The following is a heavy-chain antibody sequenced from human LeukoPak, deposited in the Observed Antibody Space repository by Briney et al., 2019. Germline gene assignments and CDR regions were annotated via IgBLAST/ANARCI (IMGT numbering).Heavy chain of an antibody. CDR1: GFTFSSYG. CDR3: AKGSYSSSWVPGYFDY. J-gene: IGHJ4*02. V-gene: IGHV3-30*18. CDR2: ISYDGSNK. Sequence: GRSLRLSCAASGFTFSSYGMHWVRQAPGKGLEWVAVISYDGSNKYYADSVKGRFTISRDNSKNTLYLQMNGLRAEDTAVYYCAKGSYSSSWVPGYFDYWGQGTLVTVSS. D-gene: IGHD6-13*01.